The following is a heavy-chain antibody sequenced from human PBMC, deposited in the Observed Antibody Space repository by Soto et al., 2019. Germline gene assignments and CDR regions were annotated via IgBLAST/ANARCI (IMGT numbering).Heavy chain of an antibody. J-gene: IGHJ4*02. D-gene: IGHD1-26*01. CDR2: ISSSGNYI. CDR3: ARDPIVPGYFDY. V-gene: IGHV3-21*01. Sequence: LRLSCAASGFTFSSYTINWVRQAPGKGLEWVSSISSSGNYIYYADSLKGRFTISRDNSKNSLFLQMNSLRAEDTAVYYCARDPIVPGYFDYWGQGALVTVSS. CDR1: GFTFSSYT.